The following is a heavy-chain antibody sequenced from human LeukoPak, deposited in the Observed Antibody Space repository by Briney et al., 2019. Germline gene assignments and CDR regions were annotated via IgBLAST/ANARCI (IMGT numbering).Heavy chain of an antibody. D-gene: IGHD6-13*01. CDR1: GGSISSYY. CDR3: AAVAAAGTPLDV. Sequence: SETLSLTCTVSGGSISSYYWSWIRQPPGKGLEWIGYIYYSGSTNYNPSLKSRVTISVDTSKNQFSLKLSSVTAADTAVYYCAAVAAAGTPLDVWGKGTTVTVSS. CDR2: IYYSGST. J-gene: IGHJ6*04. V-gene: IGHV4-59*01.